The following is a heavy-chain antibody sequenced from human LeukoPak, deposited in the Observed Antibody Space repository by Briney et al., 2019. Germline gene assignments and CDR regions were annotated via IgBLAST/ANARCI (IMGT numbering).Heavy chain of an antibody. CDR2: IYYSGST. CDR3: ARVVGVVAATRGSSPFDP. J-gene: IGHJ5*02. V-gene: IGHV4-59*01. CDR1: GGSISSYY. D-gene: IGHD2-15*01. Sequence: SETLSLTCTVSGGSISSYYWSWIRQPPGKGLEWIGYIYYSGSTNYNPSLKSRATISVDTSKNQFSLKLSSVTAADTAVYYCARVVGVVAATRGSSPFDPWGQGTLVTVSS.